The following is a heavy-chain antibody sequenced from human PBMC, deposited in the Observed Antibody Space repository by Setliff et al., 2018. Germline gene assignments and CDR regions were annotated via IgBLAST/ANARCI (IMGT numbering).Heavy chain of an antibody. D-gene: IGHD2-15*01. CDR3: ARGFCSGGSCQDY. J-gene: IGHJ4*02. V-gene: IGHV1-69*13. Sequence: SVKVSCKASGGTFSSYVISWVREAPGQGLEWMGGIIPMFGTNYAQKFQGRVTITADESTSTAYMELSSLRSEDTAVYYCARGFCSGGSCQDYWGQGTLVTVSS. CDR1: GGTFSSYV. CDR2: IIPMFGT.